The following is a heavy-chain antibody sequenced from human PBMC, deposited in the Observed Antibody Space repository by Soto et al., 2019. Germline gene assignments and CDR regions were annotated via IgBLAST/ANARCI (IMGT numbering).Heavy chain of an antibody. J-gene: IGHJ4*02. D-gene: IGHD6-6*01. CDR2: ISGNGGST. Sequence: PGGSLRLSCAASGFTFSSYAMSWVRQAPGRGLEWVSIISGNGGSTYYAASVEGRFTISRDNTKNTLYLQMDSLTAEDTAVYYCAKGSEFSNSYTLDFDFWGQGALVTVSS. CDR3: AKGSEFSNSYTLDFDF. CDR1: GFTFSSYA. V-gene: IGHV3-23*01.